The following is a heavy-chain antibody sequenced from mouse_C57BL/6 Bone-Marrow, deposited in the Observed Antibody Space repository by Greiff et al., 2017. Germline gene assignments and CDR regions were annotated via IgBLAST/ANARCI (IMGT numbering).Heavy chain of an antibody. J-gene: IGHJ3*01. CDR3: ARDRGSITWFAY. V-gene: IGHV5-4*01. CDR2: ISDGGSYT. Sequence: EVKLMESGGGLVKPGGSLKLSCAASGFTFSSYAMSWVRQTPEKRLEWVATISDGGSYTYYPDNVKGRFTISRDNAKNNLYLQMSHLKSEDTAMYYCARDRGSITWFAYWGQGTLVTVSA. D-gene: IGHD2-10*02. CDR1: GFTFSSYA.